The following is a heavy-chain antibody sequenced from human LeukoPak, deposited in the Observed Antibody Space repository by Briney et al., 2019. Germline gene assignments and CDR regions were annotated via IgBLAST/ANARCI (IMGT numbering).Heavy chain of an antibody. CDR1: GFTFSSYA. Sequence: PGGSLRLSCAASGFTFSSYAMSWIRQPPGKGLEWIGEINHSGSTSYSPSLKSRVTITEDTSKNQFSLKLSSVTAADTAVYYCARRDFWSGYYNYRGQGTLVTVSS. CDR3: ARRDFWSGYYNY. V-gene: IGHV4-34*01. D-gene: IGHD3-3*01. CDR2: INHSGST. J-gene: IGHJ4*02.